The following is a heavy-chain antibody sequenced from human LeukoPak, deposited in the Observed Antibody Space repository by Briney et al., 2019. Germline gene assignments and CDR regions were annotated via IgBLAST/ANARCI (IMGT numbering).Heavy chain of an antibody. CDR1: GGSLSTHH. CDR3: ARVGALYDSSGYYLSQFDY. D-gene: IGHD3-22*01. J-gene: IGHJ4*02. V-gene: IGHV4-59*08. Sequence: ASETLSLTCVVSGGSLSTHHWSWIRQSPGRGLEWIGYISDSGSTYYNPSLKSRVTISVDTSKNQFSLKLSSVTAADTAVYYCARVGALYDSSGYYLSQFDYWGQGTLVTVSS. CDR2: ISDSGST.